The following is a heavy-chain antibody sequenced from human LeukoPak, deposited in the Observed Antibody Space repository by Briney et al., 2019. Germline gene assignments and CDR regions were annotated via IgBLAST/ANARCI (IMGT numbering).Heavy chain of an antibody. CDR2: TYYRSAWYN. D-gene: IGHD6-13*01. CDR3: ARASYSSSWYWGFFDY. Sequence: SQTLSLTCAISGDSVSSNSAAWNWIRQSPSRGLEWLGRTYYRSAWYNDYAVSVKSRITINPDTSKNQFSLQLNSVTPEDTVVYYCARASYSSSWYWGFFDYWGQGTLVTVSS. CDR1: GDSVSSNSAA. J-gene: IGHJ4*02. V-gene: IGHV6-1*01.